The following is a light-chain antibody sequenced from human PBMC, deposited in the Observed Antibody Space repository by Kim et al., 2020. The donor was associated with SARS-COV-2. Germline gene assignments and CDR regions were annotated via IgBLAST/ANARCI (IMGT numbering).Light chain of an antibody. CDR3: QQTYSTPYYT. CDR2: GSS. J-gene: IGKJ2*01. CDR1: QSRSTY. V-gene: IGKV1-39*01. Sequence: ASVEDRVTITCRASQSRSTYLNWYQQKPERAPNRLIYGSSTLRSGVPSRFSGSGSGTDFSLTISDLQPEDFATYYCQQTYSTPYYTFGQGTKLEI.